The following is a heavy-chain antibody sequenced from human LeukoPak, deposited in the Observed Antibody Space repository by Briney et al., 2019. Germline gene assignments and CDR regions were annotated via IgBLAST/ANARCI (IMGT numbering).Heavy chain of an antibody. CDR2: MSYDGTNE. CDR1: GFTFSSYG. V-gene: IGHV3-30*03. Sequence: GGSLRLSCAASGFTFSSYGMHWVRQAPGKGLEWVAVMSYDGTNEYYADSLKGRFTISRDNSKNSLYLQMNSLRLKDTAVYYCARDQHDYDYVWGSYRHWGQGTMVTVSS. J-gene: IGHJ3*01. CDR3: ARDQHDYDYVWGSYRH. D-gene: IGHD3-16*02.